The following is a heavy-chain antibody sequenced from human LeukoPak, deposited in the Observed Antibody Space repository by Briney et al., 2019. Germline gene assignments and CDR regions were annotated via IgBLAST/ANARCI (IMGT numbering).Heavy chain of an antibody. D-gene: IGHD3-22*01. CDR3: VRDHDSSSYPGNYYFDY. CDR1: GFTFSSHD. V-gene: IGHV3-30*04. Sequence: PGRSLRLSCEVSGFTFSSHDVHWVRQAPGKGLEWVAVMSYVGDNQYYADSVKGRFTISRDNSKNTLYLQMNSLRPEDTAIYYCVRDHDSSSYPGNYYFDYWSQGTLVTVSS. CDR2: MSYVGDNQ. J-gene: IGHJ4*02.